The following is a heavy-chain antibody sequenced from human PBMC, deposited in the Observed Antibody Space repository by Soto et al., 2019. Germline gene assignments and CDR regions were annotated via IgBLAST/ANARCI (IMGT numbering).Heavy chain of an antibody. Sequence: YWSLNNQHPGKGLEWIGYIYYSGSTYYNPSLKSRVTISVDTSKNQFSLKLSSVTAADTAVYYCAIYDFWSGFDYWGQGTLVTVSS. CDR1: Y. V-gene: IGHV4-31*02. CDR3: AIYDFWSGFDY. D-gene: IGHD3-3*01. CDR2: IYYSGST. J-gene: IGHJ4*02.